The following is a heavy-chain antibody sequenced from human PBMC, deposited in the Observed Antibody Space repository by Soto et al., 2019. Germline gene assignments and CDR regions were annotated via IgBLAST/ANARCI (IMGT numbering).Heavy chain of an antibody. V-gene: IGHV4-61*01. J-gene: IGHJ4*02. D-gene: IGHD6-19*01. CDR1: GDFVTSGSYH. CDR3: AVFITGAGGDGY. CDR2: QTGST. Sequence: QVQLQESGPGLVKPSETLSLTCSVSGDFVTSGSYHWTWIRQSPEKGLEWIGQTGSTNYNPSLKSRITISVDTSKNQFSLTLSSVTAADTAVYYCAVFITGAGGDGYWGQGTLVTVSS.